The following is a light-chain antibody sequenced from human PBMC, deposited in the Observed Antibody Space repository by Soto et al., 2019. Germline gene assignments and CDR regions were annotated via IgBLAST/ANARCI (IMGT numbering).Light chain of an antibody. CDR3: QQSDSTPYT. J-gene: IGKJ2*01. CDR1: QTISTY. Sequence: DIQMTQSPSSLSASVGDRVTITCRASQTISTYLNWYQQKPGKAPRLLIYDASSLLSGVPSRFSGNGSGTDFTLTIASLQPEDFSTYYCQQSDSTPYTFGQATKVEI. V-gene: IGKV1-39*01. CDR2: DAS.